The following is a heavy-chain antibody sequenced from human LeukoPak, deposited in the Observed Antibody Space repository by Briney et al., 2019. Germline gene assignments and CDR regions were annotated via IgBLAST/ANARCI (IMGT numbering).Heavy chain of an antibody. J-gene: IGHJ5*02. V-gene: IGHV4-31*03. D-gene: IGHD2-15*01. CDR3: ARDGIKGYCSGGSCYSPRFDP. CDR2: IYYSGST. Sequence: PSETLSLTCTVSGGSISSGGYYWSWIRQHPGKGLEWIGYIYYSGSTYYNPSLKSRVTISVDTSKNQFSLKLSSVTAADTAVYYCARDGIKGYCSGGSCYSPRFDPWGQGTLVTVSS. CDR1: GGSISSGGYY.